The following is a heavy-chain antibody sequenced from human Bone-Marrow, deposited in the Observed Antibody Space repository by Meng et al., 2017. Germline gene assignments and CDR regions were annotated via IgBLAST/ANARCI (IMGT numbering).Heavy chain of an antibody. V-gene: IGHV2-5*02. CDR2: TYWDDDK. J-gene: IGHJ5*02. D-gene: IGHD3/OR15-3a*01. CDR1: GFSLSTSGVG. Sequence: SGPTLVTPTQTLLLICTFSGFSLSTSGVGVGWIRQPPGKALEWLALTYWDDDKRYSPSLKSRITITKETYKNQVVLTKTNMDPVDTATYYCANRRFWTQDNRFDPWGQGTLVTVSS. CDR3: ANRRFWTQDNRFDP.